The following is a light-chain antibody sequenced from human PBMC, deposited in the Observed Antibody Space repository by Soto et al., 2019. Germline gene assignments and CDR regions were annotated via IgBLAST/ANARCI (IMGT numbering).Light chain of an antibody. Sequence: AIQLTQSPSSLSASVGDRVTITCRASQGISSALAWYQQKPGKAPKLLIYDASSLESGVPSRFSGSGSGTDFTLTISSLPPPDVVYSYRQQFHSYPLFGQRT. CDR1: QGISSA. CDR3: QQFHSYPL. J-gene: IGKJ5*01. V-gene: IGKV1-13*02. CDR2: DAS.